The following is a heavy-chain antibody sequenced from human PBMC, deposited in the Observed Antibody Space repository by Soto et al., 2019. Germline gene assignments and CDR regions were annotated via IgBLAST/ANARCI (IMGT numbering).Heavy chain of an antibody. V-gene: IGHV3-30*14. J-gene: IGHJ4*02. Sequence: GGSLRLSCAASGFSFSSFAMHWVRQAPGRGLEWLALTSYNGSDQYNAKSVKGRFTISRDNSKKTLYLHMNGLSAEDTAVYFCARDIYYDASGYFDYWGQGTQVTVSS. D-gene: IGHD3-22*01. CDR2: TSYNGSDQ. CDR3: ARDIYYDASGYFDY. CDR1: GFSFSSFA.